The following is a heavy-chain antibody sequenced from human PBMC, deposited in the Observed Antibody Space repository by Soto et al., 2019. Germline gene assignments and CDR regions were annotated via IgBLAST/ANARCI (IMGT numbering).Heavy chain of an antibody. J-gene: IGHJ6*02. CDR2: ISSSSSYT. Sequence: PGGSLRLSCAASGFTFSDYYMSWIRQAPGKGLEWVSYISSSSSYTNYADSVKGRFTISRDNAKNSLYLQMNSLRAEDTAVYYCARDPVESPMIVVVISRYYYGMDVWGQGTTVTVSS. CDR3: ARDPVESPMIVVVISRYYYGMDV. CDR1: GFTFSDYY. D-gene: IGHD3-22*01. V-gene: IGHV3-11*06.